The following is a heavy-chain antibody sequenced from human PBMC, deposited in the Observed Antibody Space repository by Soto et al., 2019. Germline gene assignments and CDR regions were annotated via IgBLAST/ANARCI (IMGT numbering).Heavy chain of an antibody. CDR2: ISYDGSNK. Sequence: QVQLVESGGGVVQLGRSLRLSCAASGFTFSSYGMHWVRQAPGKGLEWVAVISYDGSNKYYADSVKGRFTISRDNSKNTLYLQMNSLRAEDTAVYYCAIGGRGYSSGWPFDYWGQGTLVTVSS. CDR1: GFTFSSYG. V-gene: IGHV3-30*03. D-gene: IGHD6-19*01. J-gene: IGHJ4*02. CDR3: AIGGRGYSSGWPFDY.